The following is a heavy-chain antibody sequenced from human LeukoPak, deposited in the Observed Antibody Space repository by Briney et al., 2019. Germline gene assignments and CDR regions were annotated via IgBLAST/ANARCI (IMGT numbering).Heavy chain of an antibody. Sequence: GESLKISCKGSGYTFTKYWIGWVRQMSGKGLEWMGIIYPGASDTRDSPSFQGQVTMSVDKSISTAYLQWRSLKASDTAMYYCARGSVDTAMTFDYWGQGTLVTVSS. D-gene: IGHD5-18*01. V-gene: IGHV5-51*01. CDR1: GYTFTKYW. CDR2: IYPGASDT. CDR3: ARGSVDTAMTFDY. J-gene: IGHJ4*02.